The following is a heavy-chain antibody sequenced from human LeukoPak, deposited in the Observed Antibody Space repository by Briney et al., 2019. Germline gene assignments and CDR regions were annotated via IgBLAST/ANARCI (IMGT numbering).Heavy chain of an antibody. CDR3: ARVVYYDSSGYYYPLYYFDY. Sequence: SETLSLTCTVSGGSISSGSYYWSWIRQPAGKGLEWIGRIYTSGSTNYNPSLKSRVTISVGTSKNQFSLKLSSVTAADTAVYYCARVVYYDSSGYYYPLYYFDYWGQGTLVTVSS. V-gene: IGHV4-61*02. CDR1: GGSISSGSYY. D-gene: IGHD3-22*01. J-gene: IGHJ4*02. CDR2: IYTSGST.